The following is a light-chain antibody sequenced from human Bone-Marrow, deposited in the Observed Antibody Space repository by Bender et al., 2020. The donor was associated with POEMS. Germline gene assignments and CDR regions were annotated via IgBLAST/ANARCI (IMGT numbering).Light chain of an antibody. CDR2: SSH. J-gene: IGLJ2*01. V-gene: IGLV1-47*02. Sequence: QSVLTQPPSASGTPGQRVTISCSGGSSNIGAHAVNWYQHLPGTAPKLLIYSSHRRPSEVPDRFSGSKSGTSASLAISGLRSEDETDYYCAAWDDSLRGVLFGGGTKLTV. CDR1: SSNIGAHA. CDR3: AAWDDSLRGVL.